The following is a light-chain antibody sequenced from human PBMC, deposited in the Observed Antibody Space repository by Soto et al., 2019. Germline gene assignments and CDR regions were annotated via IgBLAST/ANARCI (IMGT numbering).Light chain of an antibody. J-gene: IGLJ2*01. CDR2: SKD. V-gene: IGLV1-44*01. Sequence: QSVLTQPPSASGTPGQRVTISCSGSSSNMGSNIVNWYQQLPGAAPQILIYSKDQRPSGVPDRFSSSKSGTSASPAIIGLQSEDEADYYCAAWDDSLNGVVFGGGTKLTVL. CDR1: SSNMGSNI. CDR3: AAWDDSLNGVV.